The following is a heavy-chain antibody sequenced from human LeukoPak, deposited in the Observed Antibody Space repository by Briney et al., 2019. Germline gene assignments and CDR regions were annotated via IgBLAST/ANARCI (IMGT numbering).Heavy chain of an antibody. CDR1: GGTFSSYA. V-gene: IGHV1-69*06. CDR2: IIPIFGTA. J-gene: IGHJ4*02. D-gene: IGHD5-18*01. CDR3: ARGYSYGYPLDY. Sequence: SVKVSCKASGGTFSSYAISWVRQAPGQGLEWMGGIIPIFGTADYAQKFQGRVTITADKSTSTAYMELSSLRSEDTAVYYCARGYSYGYPLDYWGQGTLVTVSS.